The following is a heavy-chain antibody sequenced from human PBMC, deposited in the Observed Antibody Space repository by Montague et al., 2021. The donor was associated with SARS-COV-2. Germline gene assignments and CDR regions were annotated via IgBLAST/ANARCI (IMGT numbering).Heavy chain of an antibody. CDR2: INHSGST. J-gene: IGHJ5*02. V-gene: IGHV4-34*01. D-gene: IGHD6-13*01. Sequence: SETLSLTCAVYGGSFSAYYWSWIRQPPGKGLEWIGEINHSGSTNXNPSLKSRVTIPVDTSKNQFSLKLSSVTAADTAVYYCARTDYISSWFGAKKWFDPWGQGTLVTVSS. CDR1: GGSFSAYY. CDR3: ARTDYISSWFGAKKWFDP.